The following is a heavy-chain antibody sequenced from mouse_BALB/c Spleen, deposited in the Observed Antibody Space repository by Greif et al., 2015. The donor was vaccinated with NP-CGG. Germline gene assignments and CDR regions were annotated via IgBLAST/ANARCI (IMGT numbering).Heavy chain of an antibody. CDR3: AILLLRYFDY. Sequence: DVKLVESGGGLVKPGGSLKLSCAASGFAFSTYDMSWVRQTPEKRLEWVATISSGGSYTYYPDSVKGRFTISRDNARNTLYLQMSSLRSEDTALYYCAILLLRYFDYWGQGTTLTVSS. V-gene: IGHV5-9*02. D-gene: IGHD1-1*01. CDR1: GFAFSTYD. J-gene: IGHJ2*01. CDR2: ISSGGSYT.